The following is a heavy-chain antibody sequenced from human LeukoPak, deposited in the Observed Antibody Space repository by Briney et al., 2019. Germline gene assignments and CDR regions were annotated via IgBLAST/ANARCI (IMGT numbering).Heavy chain of an antibody. Sequence: GGSLRLSCAASGFTFSSYSMNWVRQAPGKGLEWVSYISSSSSTIYYADSVKGRFTIPRDNAKNSLYLQMNSLRAEDTAVYYCARSGMITFGGVINDYWGQGTLVTVSS. CDR1: GFTFSSYS. J-gene: IGHJ4*02. CDR3: ARSGMITFGGVINDY. CDR2: ISSSSSTI. D-gene: IGHD3-16*01. V-gene: IGHV3-48*01.